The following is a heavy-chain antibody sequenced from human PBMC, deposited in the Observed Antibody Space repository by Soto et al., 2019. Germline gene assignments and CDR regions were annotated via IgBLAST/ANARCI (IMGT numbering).Heavy chain of an antibody. CDR3: ARVSGYYLPDY. CDR1: GYTFTSYF. D-gene: IGHD5-12*01. Sequence: ASVKVSCKASGYTFTSYFLHWVRHAPGQGLERVGIINPSDGTTACAQNFQGRVTMTGDSSTSTVYMELSSLRSEDTAVYYCARVSGYYLPDYWGQGTLVTVSS. CDR2: INPSDGTT. J-gene: IGHJ4*02. V-gene: IGHV1-46*01.